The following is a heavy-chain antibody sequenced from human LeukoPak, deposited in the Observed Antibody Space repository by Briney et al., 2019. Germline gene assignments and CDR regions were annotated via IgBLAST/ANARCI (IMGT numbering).Heavy chain of an antibody. Sequence: SETLSLTCTVSGGSISSYYWSRIRQPPGKGLEWIGYIYYSGSTNYNPSLKSRVTISVDTSKNQFSLKLSSVTAADTAVYYCAAWTSSRYFLDAFDIWGQGTMVTVSS. J-gene: IGHJ3*02. CDR3: AAWTSSRYFLDAFDI. D-gene: IGHD2/OR15-2a*01. CDR1: GGSISSYY. CDR2: IYYSGST. V-gene: IGHV4-59*08.